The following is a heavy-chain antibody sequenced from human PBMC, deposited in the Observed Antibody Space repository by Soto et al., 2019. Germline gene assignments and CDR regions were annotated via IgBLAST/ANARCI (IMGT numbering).Heavy chain of an antibody. J-gene: IGHJ4*02. D-gene: IGHD3-22*01. CDR3: AKDYYYDTSGNDF. V-gene: IGHV3-23*01. CDR1: GFTFSTYA. Sequence: GGSLRLSCAASGFTFSTYAMSWVRQAPGKGLEWVSAISGSGENTYYADSVKGRFTISRDTSKNTLYLQMNSLTAEDTALYYCAKDYYYDTSGNDFWGKGTLVTISS. CDR2: ISGSGENT.